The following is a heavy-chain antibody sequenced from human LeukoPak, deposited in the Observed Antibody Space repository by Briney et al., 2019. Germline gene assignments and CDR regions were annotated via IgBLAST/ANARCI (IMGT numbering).Heavy chain of an antibody. V-gene: IGHV4-30-4*01. Sequence: PSETLSLTCTVSGGAFVSGDYSWGWLRQAPGRGLEWVGCIYYSGTTHYNPSLKSRGTISLDTSKNQFSLKLTSVTAADTAVYYCARVSGRYYYGMDVWGQGTTATVSS. CDR2: IYYSGTT. D-gene: IGHD6-25*01. CDR1: GGAFVSGDYS. J-gene: IGHJ6*02. CDR3: ARVSGRYYYGMDV.